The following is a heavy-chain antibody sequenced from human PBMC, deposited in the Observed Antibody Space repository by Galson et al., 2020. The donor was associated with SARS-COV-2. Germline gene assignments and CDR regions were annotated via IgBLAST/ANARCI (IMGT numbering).Heavy chain of an antibody. J-gene: IGHJ4*02. CDR1: GFSLSTSGVG. CDR2: IYWNDDN. V-gene: IGHV2-5*04. D-gene: IGHD6-6*01. CDR3: VRLNSSSPGDY. Sequence: SGPTLVKPTQTLTLTCTFSGFSLSTSGVGVGWIRQPPGKALEWLAFIYWNDDNRSSPSLKSRLTITKDTSKNQVVLTMTNMDPVDTGTYYCVRLNSSSPGDYWGQGTLVTVSS.